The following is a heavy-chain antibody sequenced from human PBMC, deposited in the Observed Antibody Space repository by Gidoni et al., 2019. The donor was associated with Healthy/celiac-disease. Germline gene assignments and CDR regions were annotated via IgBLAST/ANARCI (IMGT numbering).Heavy chain of an antibody. CDR3: ARHVWTVGATQPFDY. V-gene: IGHV4-39*01. Sequence: QLQLQESGPGLVKPSETLSLTCTVSGGSISSSSYYWGWIRQPPGKGLEWIGSIYYSGSTYYNPSLKSRVTISVDTSKNQFSLKLSSVTAADTAVNYCARHVWTVGATQPFDYWGQGTLVTVSS. CDR2: IYYSGST. J-gene: IGHJ4*02. D-gene: IGHD1-26*01. CDR1: GGSISSSSYY.